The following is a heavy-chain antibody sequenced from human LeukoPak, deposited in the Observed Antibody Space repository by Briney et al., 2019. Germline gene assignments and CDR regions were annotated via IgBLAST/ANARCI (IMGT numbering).Heavy chain of an antibody. CDR3: ARDDADFWSGYTYNWFDP. D-gene: IGHD3-3*01. Sequence: SVKVSCKASGGTFSSYAISWVRQAPGQGLEWMGGVIPIFGTANYAQKLQGRVTMTTDTSTSTAYMELRSLRSDDTAVYYCARDDADFWSGYTYNWFDPWGQGTLVTVSS. J-gene: IGHJ5*02. V-gene: IGHV1-69*05. CDR2: VIPIFGTA. CDR1: GGTFSSYA.